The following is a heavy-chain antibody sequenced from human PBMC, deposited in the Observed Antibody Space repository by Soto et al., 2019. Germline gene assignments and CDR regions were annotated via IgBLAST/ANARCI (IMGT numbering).Heavy chain of an antibody. CDR2: IWYDGSNK. CDR1: GFTFSSYG. J-gene: IGHJ4*02. V-gene: IGHV3-33*01. D-gene: IGHD6-19*01. CDR3: AREKRSSIAVAGTRPYYFDY. Sequence: GGSLRLSCAASGFTFSSYGMHWVRQAPGKGLEWVAVIWYDGSNKYYADSVKGRFTISRDNSKNTLYLQMNSLRAEDTAVYYCAREKRSSIAVAGTRPYYFDYWGQGTLVTVSS.